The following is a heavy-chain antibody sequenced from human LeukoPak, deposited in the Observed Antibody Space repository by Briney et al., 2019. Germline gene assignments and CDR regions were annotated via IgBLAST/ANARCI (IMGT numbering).Heavy chain of an antibody. CDR1: GYSFTSYW. CDR3: ARQGGSIYYYYYMDV. Sequence: KRGESLKISCKGSGYSFTSYWTGWVRRMPGKGLEWMGFIYPGDSDTRYSPSFQGQVTISADKSISTAYLQWSSLKASDTAMYYCARQGGSIYYYYYMDVWGKGTTVTVSS. J-gene: IGHJ6*03. V-gene: IGHV5-51*01. D-gene: IGHD2-15*01. CDR2: IYPGDSDT.